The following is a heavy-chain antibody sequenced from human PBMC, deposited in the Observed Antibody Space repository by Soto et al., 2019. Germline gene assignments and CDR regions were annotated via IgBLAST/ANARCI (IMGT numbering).Heavy chain of an antibody. Sequence: EVQLVESGGGLVQPGGSLRLSCAASEFTFNNYWMNWFLQVPGKGLEWVSRINTDGRPTNSADSLMGWFTISRDNADNTVYLQMNSLRAEDTAVYYCARGIYLKYGLDVWGQGATVTVSS. J-gene: IGHJ6*02. CDR1: EFTFNNYW. D-gene: IGHD3-16*02. CDR2: INTDGRPT. CDR3: ARGIYLKYGLDV. V-gene: IGHV3-74*01.